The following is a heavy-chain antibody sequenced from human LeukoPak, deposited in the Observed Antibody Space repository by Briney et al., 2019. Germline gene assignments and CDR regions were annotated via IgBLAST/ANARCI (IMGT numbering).Heavy chain of an antibody. J-gene: IGHJ4*02. CDR1: GFTFSNYW. CDR3: TRTARSYSYDFWSGYSAD. Sequence: GGSLRLSCAASGFTFSNYWMRWVRQAPGKGLEWVADIEQDGGEKYYVDSVKGRFTISRDNAKNSLYLQMSSLRAEDTAVYYCTRTARSYSYDFWSGYSADWGQGTLVTVSS. V-gene: IGHV3-7*01. D-gene: IGHD3-3*01. CDR2: IEQDGGEK.